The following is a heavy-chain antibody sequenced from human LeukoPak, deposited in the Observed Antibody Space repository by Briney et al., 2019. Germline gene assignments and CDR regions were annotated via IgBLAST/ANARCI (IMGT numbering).Heavy chain of an antibody. CDR1: GGSISSYY. J-gene: IGHJ4*02. CDR3: ASGAAAGADY. D-gene: IGHD6-13*01. V-gene: IGHV4-4*07. Sequence: SETLSLTCTVSGGSISSYYWSWVRQPAGKGLEWIGRIYTSGSTNYNPSLKSRVTMSVDTSKNQFSLKLSSVTAADSAVYYCASGAAAGADYWGQGTLVTVSS. CDR2: IYTSGST.